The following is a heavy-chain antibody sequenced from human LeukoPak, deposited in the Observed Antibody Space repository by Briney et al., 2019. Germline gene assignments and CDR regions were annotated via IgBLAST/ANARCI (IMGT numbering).Heavy chain of an antibody. CDR3: VKEGGRTYYYGS. V-gene: IGHV3-64D*06. D-gene: IGHD3-10*01. CDR1: GCTFSSYA. Sequence: PGGSLRLSCSASGCTFSSYAMHWVCQAPGKGLEYVSAISSNGGSTNYADSVKGRFTISRDNSKNTLYLQMSSLRAEDTAVYYCVKEGGRTYYYGSWGQGTLVTVSS. CDR2: ISSNGGST. J-gene: IGHJ5*02.